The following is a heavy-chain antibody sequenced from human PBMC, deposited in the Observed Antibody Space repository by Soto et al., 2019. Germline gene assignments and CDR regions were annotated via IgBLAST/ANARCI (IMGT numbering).Heavy chain of an antibody. V-gene: IGHV4-30-2*01. D-gene: IGHD4-4*01. CDR2: MYHTGST. CDR1: GGSISSGGYS. CDR3: ARATTITLYNWFDP. Sequence: SETLSLTCAVSGGSISSGGYSWSWIRQPPGKGLEWIGCMYHTGSTYYNPSLKSRVTTSVDRYKNQFSLKLSSVTAADTAVYYCARATTITLYNWFDPWGQGTLVTVS. J-gene: IGHJ5*02.